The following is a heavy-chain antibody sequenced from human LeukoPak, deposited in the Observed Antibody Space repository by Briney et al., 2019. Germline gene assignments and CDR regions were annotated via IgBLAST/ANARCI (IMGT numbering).Heavy chain of an antibody. J-gene: IGHJ4*02. CDR3: ARDYGEGGYYFDY. Sequence: GGSLRLSCAAFGFTFSTYWMHWVRQAPGKGLVWLSRISSDGSSTNYADSVKGRFTISRDNAKNTLYLQMNSLRAEDTAVYYCARDYGEGGYYFDYWGQGTLVTVSS. CDR2: ISSDGSST. D-gene: IGHD4-17*01. CDR1: GFTFSTYW. V-gene: IGHV3-74*01.